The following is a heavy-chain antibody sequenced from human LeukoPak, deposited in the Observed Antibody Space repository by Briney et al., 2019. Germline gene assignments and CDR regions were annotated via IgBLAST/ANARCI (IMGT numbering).Heavy chain of an antibody. CDR3: AREEVSVISDTCCSGLGY. Sequence: ASVTVSFKASGYTFTGFYIHWVRQAPGQGLEWMGWINPNSGGTNYAQKLQGRVTMTRDTSINTAYMELGSLRSDDTAVYYCAREEVSVISDTCCSGLGYWGQGTLVTVSS. CDR1: GYTFTGFY. D-gene: IGHD3-10*01. CDR2: INPNSGGT. V-gene: IGHV1-2*02. J-gene: IGHJ4*02.